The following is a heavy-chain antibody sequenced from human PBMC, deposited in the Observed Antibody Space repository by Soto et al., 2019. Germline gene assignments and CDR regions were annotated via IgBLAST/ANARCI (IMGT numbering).Heavy chain of an antibody. CDR3: ARGDVITMITSYFDY. CDR2: IYYSGST. J-gene: IGHJ4*02. CDR1: GGSISSGGYY. V-gene: IGHV4-31*03. Sequence: QVQLQESGPGLVKPSQTLSLTCTVSGGSISSGGYYWSWIRQHPGKGLEWIVYIYYSGSTYYNPSLKSRVTISVDTSKNQFSLKLSSVTAADTAVYYCARGDVITMITSYFDYWGQGTLVTVSS. D-gene: IGHD3-22*01.